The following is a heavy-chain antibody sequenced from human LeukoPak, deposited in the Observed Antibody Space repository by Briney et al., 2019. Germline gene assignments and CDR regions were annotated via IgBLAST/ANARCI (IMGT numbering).Heavy chain of an antibody. J-gene: IGHJ5*02. CDR2: INPGNGGT. CDR1: GYTFTDYY. Sequence: ASVKVSCRASGYTFTDYYIHWVRQAPGQGLEWMGWINPGNGGTNYAQKFQGRVTVTRDTSIRTVYMDLSRLRSDDTAVFYCTREARVGNWFDPWGQGTQVTVSS. D-gene: IGHD2-2*01. V-gene: IGHV1-2*02. CDR3: TREARVGNWFDP.